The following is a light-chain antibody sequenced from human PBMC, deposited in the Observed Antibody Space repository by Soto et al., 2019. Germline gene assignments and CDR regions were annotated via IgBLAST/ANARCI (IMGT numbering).Light chain of an antibody. CDR1: SGSIASNY. Sequence: NFMLTQPHSVSESPEKTVIISCTRRSGSIASNYVQWYQQRPGSSPTTVIYEDNQRPSGVPDRFSGSIDSSSNSASLTISGLETEDEADYFCQSYDATNQVFGGGTKLTVL. CDR3: QSYDATNQV. V-gene: IGLV6-57*01. CDR2: EDN. J-gene: IGLJ3*02.